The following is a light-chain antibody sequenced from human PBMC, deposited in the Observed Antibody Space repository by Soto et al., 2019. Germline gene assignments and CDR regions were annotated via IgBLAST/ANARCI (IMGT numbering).Light chain of an antibody. CDR1: QGIRND. CDR2: AAS. CDR3: LQHSTYPWT. J-gene: IGKJ1*01. V-gene: IGKV1-17*01. Sequence: DIQLTQSPSFLSASVGDRVTITCQASQGIRNDLGWYQQKPGKAPKRLIYAASSLQSGVPSRFSASGSGTEFTLAISSLQTEDPATFYCLQHSTYPWTFGQGTKVEIK.